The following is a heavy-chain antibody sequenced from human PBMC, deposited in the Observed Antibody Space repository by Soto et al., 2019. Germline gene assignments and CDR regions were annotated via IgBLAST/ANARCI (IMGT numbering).Heavy chain of an antibody. J-gene: IGHJ3*02. CDR3: ASTSGIVAVADIDAFDI. D-gene: IGHD6-19*01. Sequence: ASVKVSCKASGYTFTSYDINWVRQATGQGLEWMGWMNPNSGNTGYAQKFQGRVTMTRNTSISTAYMELSSLRSEDTAVYYCASTSGIVAVADIDAFDIWGQGTMVTVSS. CDR1: GYTFTSYD. V-gene: IGHV1-8*01. CDR2: MNPNSGNT.